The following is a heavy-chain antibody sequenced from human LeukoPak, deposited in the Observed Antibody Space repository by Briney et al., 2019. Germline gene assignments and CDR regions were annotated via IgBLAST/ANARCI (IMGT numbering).Heavy chain of an antibody. CDR1: GYTFTSYA. CDR3: ARESQEGAFDY. V-gene: IGHV1-3*01. J-gene: IGHJ4*02. Sequence: GASVKVSCKASGYTFTSYAMHWVRQAPGQRLEWMGWINAGNGNTKYSQKFQGRVTITRDTSASTAYMELSSLRSEDTAVFYCARESQEGAFDYWGQGTLVTVSS. CDR2: INAGNGNT.